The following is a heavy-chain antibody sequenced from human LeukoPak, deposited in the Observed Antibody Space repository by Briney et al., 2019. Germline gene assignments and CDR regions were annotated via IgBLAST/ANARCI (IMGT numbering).Heavy chain of an antibody. CDR1: RFTFLGYS. D-gene: IGHD4-23*01. CDR3: ARDPSDYGGNPI. Sequence: PGGGLRLSRVASRFTFLGYSMNRVRQARGKGVEWVSFNSSSSSYIYYADAVKGRFTISRDNAKDSLYLQMNSLGAEDKAVYYCARDPSDYGGNPIWGQRTLVTVSS. J-gene: IGHJ4*02. V-gene: IGHV3-21*01. CDR2: NSSSSSYI.